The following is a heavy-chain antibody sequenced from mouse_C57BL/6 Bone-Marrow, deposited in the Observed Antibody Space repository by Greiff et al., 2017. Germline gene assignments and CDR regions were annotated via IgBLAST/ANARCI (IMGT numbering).Heavy chain of an antibody. CDR1: GYTFTSYW. Sequence: QVQLQQPGAELVKPGASVKLSCKASGYTFTSYWMQWVKERPGQGLEWIGEIDPSDSYINYNQKFKGKATLTVDTSSSTAYMQLSSLTSEYSAVXYCAGYGFAYWGQGTLVTVSA. D-gene: IGHD2-2*01. CDR2: IDPSDSYI. V-gene: IGHV1-50*01. J-gene: IGHJ3*01. CDR3: AGYGFAY.